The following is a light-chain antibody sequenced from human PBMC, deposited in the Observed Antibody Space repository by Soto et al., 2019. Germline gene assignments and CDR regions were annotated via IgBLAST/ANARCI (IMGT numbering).Light chain of an antibody. CDR3: QQYNNWPWT. CDR1: QSISDT. V-gene: IGKV3-15*01. J-gene: IGKJ1*01. CDR2: GAS. Sequence: EIVLTQSPATLSLSPGERATLSCRAGQSISDTLAWYQQKPGQAPRLLIYGASTRAPGFPARFSGSGSGTDSTLTISSLQSEDFAVYYCQQYNNWPWTFGQGTKVDIK.